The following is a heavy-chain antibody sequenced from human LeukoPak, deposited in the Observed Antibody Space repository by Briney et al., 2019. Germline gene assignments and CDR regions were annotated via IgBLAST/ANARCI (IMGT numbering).Heavy chain of an antibody. Sequence: GGSLRLSCAASGFTFRNYAMYWVRQAPGKGLEWVAFTTYDEGDKYYADSVKGRFSISRDNPQNTLYLQMYSLRSEDTAVYYCAKGRANAWSPDYWGQGTLVTVSS. V-gene: IGHV3-30*02. CDR3: AKGRANAWSPDY. CDR1: GFTFRNYA. D-gene: IGHD3-3*01. J-gene: IGHJ4*02. CDR2: TTYDEGDK.